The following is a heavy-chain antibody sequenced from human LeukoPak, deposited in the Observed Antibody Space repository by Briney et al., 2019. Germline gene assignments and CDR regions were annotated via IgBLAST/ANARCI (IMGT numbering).Heavy chain of an antibody. D-gene: IGHD3-22*01. CDR3: ARAVSSGYDPFDY. CDR1: GGTFSSYA. Sequence: SVKVSCKASGGTFSSYAISWVRQAPGQGLEWMGGIIPIFGTANYAQKFQGRVTITADESTSTAYMELSSLRSEDTAVYYCARAVSSGYDPFDYWGQGTLVTVSS. CDR2: IIPIFGTA. J-gene: IGHJ4*02. V-gene: IGHV1-69*13.